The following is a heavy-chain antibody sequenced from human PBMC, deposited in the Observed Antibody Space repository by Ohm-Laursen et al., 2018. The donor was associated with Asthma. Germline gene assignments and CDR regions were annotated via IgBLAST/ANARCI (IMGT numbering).Heavy chain of an antibody. D-gene: IGHD2-15*01. Sequence: SLRLSCAASGFTFSDYYMSWIRQAPGKGLEWVSYISSSSSTIYYADSVKGRFTISRDNAQNSLYLQMNSLRGEDSAVYYCARLRGYCGGGSCYSVDPWGQGTLVTVSS. CDR1: GFTFSDYY. V-gene: IGHV3-11*04. J-gene: IGHJ5*02. CDR3: ARLRGYCGGGSCYSVDP. CDR2: ISSSSSTI.